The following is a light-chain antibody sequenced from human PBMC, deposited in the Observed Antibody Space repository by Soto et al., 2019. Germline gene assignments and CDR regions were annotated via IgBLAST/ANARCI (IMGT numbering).Light chain of an antibody. CDR2: EVS. Sequence: QAVLTQPASVSGSPGQSITISGTGTSSDVGGYKYVSWYQQHPDKAPKLIIFEVSNRPSGISSRFSGSKSGNTASLTISGRQAEDEAEYYCASYTSSSTSVIFGRGTKLTVL. J-gene: IGLJ2*01. V-gene: IGLV2-14*01. CDR3: ASYTSSSTSVI. CDR1: SSDVGGYKY.